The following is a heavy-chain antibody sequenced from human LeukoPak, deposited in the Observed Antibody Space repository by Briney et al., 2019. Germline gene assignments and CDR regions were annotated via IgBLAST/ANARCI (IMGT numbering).Heavy chain of an antibody. J-gene: IGHJ3*02. CDR2: ISSNGGDK. CDR3: ATEKESGYGAFDI. Sequence: PGGSLRLSCAASGLTLSSFAMPWVRQAPGKGLEWVADISSNGGDKYYADSVRGRFTISRDISENTLYLQMNSLRAEDTAVYYCATEKESGYGAFDIWGQGTMVTVSS. CDR1: GLTLSSFA. V-gene: IGHV3-30*04. D-gene: IGHD5-12*01.